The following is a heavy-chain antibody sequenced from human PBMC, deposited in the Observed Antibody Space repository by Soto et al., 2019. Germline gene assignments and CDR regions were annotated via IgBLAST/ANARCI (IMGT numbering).Heavy chain of an antibody. J-gene: IGHJ5*02. CDR2: INHSGNT. V-gene: IGHV4-39*01. CDR1: GGSIGTSAYY. Sequence: SETLSLTCAVSGGSIGTSAYYWGWIRQAPGKGLEWIGSINHSGNTYLSPSLKDRVTMSVDTSKNSFSLKLRSATAADTGLYYCSRRAPEGFDPWGQGKLVTAPQ. CDR3: SRRAPEGFDP.